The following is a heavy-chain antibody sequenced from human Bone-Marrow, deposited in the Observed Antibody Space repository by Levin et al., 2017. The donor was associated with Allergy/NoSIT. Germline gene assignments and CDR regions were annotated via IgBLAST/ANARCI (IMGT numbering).Heavy chain of an antibody. V-gene: IGHV3-7*01. CDR1: GFTFSSYW. CDR2: IKEDGSDI. Sequence: GGSLRLSCAASGFTFSSYWMSWARQAPGKGLEWVANIKEDGSDINYVDSVKGRFTISRDNAKNSLYLQMNSLRAEDTAVYYCATRYSWITTSYHGMDVWGQGTTVTVSS. D-gene: IGHD1-26*01. CDR3: ATRYSWITTSYHGMDV. J-gene: IGHJ6*02.